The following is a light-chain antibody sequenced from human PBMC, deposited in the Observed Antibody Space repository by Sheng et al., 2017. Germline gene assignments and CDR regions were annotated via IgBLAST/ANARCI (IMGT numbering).Light chain of an antibody. V-gene: IGLV3-21*03. Sequence: SYELTQPPSVSVAPGKTARITCGEDNIGRKTVHWYQQKPGQAPVLVVYDDSDRPSGIPERFSGSNSGHTATLTISRVEAGDEADYFCQVWDSSSDHCVFGTGTKVTVL. J-gene: IGLJ1*01. CDR2: DDS. CDR3: QVWDSSSDHCV. CDR1: NIGRKT.